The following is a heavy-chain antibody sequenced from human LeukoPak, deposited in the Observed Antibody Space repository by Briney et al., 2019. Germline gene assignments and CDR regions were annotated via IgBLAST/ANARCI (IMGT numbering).Heavy chain of an antibody. CDR1: GYTFTSYG. Sequence: VASVKVSCKASGYTFTSYGISWVRQAPGQGLEWMGWISAYNGNTNYAQKLQGRVTMTTDTSTSTAYMELRSLRSDDTAVYYCARDQGVTRGYYYMDVWGKGTTVTVSS. V-gene: IGHV1-18*01. J-gene: IGHJ6*03. CDR3: ARDQGVTRGYYYMDV. CDR2: ISAYNGNT. D-gene: IGHD4-11*01.